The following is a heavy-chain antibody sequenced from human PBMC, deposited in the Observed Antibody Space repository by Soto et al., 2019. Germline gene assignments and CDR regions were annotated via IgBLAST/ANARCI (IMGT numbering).Heavy chain of an antibody. V-gene: IGHV3-7*01. D-gene: IGHD6-19*01. CDR3: TQAEMGRYSCSGNSYRRDY. Sequence: EEHLAEFGGGLVQPGRSLRLSCATSGFTFSHCWMSWVRQAPGKGLEWVANINQDGSEQYYVDSVKGRFTVSRDNAKNSLYLEMNNVRADDTAMYYCTQAEMGRYSCSGNSYRRDYWGQGTLVTVSS. CDR2: INQDGSEQ. J-gene: IGHJ4*02. CDR1: GFTFSHCW.